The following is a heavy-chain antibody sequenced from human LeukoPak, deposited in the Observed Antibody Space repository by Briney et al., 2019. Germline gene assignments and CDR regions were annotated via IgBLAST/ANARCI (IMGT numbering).Heavy chain of an antibody. CDR3: TTLAWGSHNN. Sequence: GGSLRLSCAASGFTFSNAYMGWVRQAPGKGLEWVGRVKSKTDGGTIDYAAPVKGRFTISKDDSQNTLYLQMDSLKTEDTAVYYCTTLAWGSHNNWGQGTLVTVSS. D-gene: IGHD3-16*01. CDR1: GFTFSNAY. V-gene: IGHV3-15*01. J-gene: IGHJ4*02. CDR2: VKSKTDGGTI.